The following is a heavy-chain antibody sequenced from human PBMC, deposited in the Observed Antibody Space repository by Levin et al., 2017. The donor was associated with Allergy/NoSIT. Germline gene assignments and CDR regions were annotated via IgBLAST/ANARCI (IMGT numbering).Heavy chain of an antibody. V-gene: IGHV1-18*01. D-gene: IGHD3-3*01. CDR1: GYNFTNYG. Sequence: PGRSLKISCKASGYNFTNYGISWVRQAPGQGLEWMGWISAYNGNTNYAQKFQGRVTMTIQTSTNTAYMELRSLRSDDTAVYYCARVGIDFWGVYQKSWGYMDVWGQGTTVTVSS. CDR3: ARVGIDFWGVYQKSWGYMDV. CDR2: ISAYNGNT. J-gene: IGHJ6*03.